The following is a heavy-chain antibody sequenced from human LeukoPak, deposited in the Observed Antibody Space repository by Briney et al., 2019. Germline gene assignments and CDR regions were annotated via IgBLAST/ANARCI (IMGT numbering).Heavy chain of an antibody. CDR3: ARVPTSPGPTLRYYYGMDV. Sequence: KPSETLSLTCTVSGGSISSYYWGWLRQPPGKGLEWIGYIYYSGSTNYNPSLKSRVTISVDTSKNQFSLKLSSVTAADTAVYYCARVPTSPGPTLRYYYGMDVWGQGTTVTVSS. D-gene: IGHD2-2*01. CDR1: GGSISSYY. V-gene: IGHV4-59*01. J-gene: IGHJ6*02. CDR2: IYYSGST.